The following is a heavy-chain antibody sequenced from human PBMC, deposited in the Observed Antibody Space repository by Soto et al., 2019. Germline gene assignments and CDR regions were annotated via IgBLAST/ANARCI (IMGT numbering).Heavy chain of an antibody. CDR1: GCSFRNFG. CDR3: AKAVPPFVVVTASDY. V-gene: IGHV3-30*18. Sequence: GGALRLSCAASGCSFRNFGMHWVGQAPGKGLEWVAVISYVGTNKYYADSVKARFIISIDNSKNTLYLQINSLRAEDTAVYYCAKAVPPFVVVTASDYWGQGTLVTVSS. J-gene: IGHJ4*02. D-gene: IGHD2-21*02. CDR2: ISYVGTNK.